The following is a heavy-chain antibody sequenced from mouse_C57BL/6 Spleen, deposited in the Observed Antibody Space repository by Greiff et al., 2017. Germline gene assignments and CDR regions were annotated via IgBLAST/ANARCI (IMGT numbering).Heavy chain of an antibody. CDR2: IDPSDSYT. J-gene: IGHJ4*01. CDR1: GYTFTSYW. V-gene: IGHV1-59*01. Sequence: QVQLQQPGAELVRPGTSVKLSCKASGYTFTSYWMHWVKQRPGQGLEWIGVIDPSDSYTNYNQKFKGKATLTVDTSSSTAYMQLSSLTSEDSAVYYCARKDRGYAMDYWVKEPQSPSPQ. CDR3: ARKDRGYAMDY.